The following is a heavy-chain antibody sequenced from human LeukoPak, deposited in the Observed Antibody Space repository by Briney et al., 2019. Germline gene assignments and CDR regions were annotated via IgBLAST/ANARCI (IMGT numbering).Heavy chain of an antibody. CDR1: EFSVGSNY. Sequence: GGSLRLSYVASEFSVGSNYMTWVRQAPGKGLEWVSLIYSGGSTYYADSVKGRFTIARDNSKNTLYLQMNSLRAEDTAVYYCAREDVWGQGTLVTVSS. CDR3: AREDV. CDR2: IYSGGST. J-gene: IGHJ4*02. V-gene: IGHV3-66*01. D-gene: IGHD3-16*01.